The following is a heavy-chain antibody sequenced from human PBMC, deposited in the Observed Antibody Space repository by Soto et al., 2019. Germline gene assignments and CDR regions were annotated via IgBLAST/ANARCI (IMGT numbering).Heavy chain of an antibody. V-gene: IGHV3-74*01. D-gene: IGHD2-2*01. CDR3: ARDPIVLVPAAIMYYYGIDV. Sequence: GGSLRLSCAASGFTFSSYWMHWVRQAPGKGLVWVSRINSDGSSTSYADSVKGRFTISRDNAKNTLYLQMNSLRAEDTAVYYCARDPIVLVPAAIMYYYGIDVWGQGTTVTVSS. CDR2: INSDGSST. CDR1: GFTFSSYW. J-gene: IGHJ6*02.